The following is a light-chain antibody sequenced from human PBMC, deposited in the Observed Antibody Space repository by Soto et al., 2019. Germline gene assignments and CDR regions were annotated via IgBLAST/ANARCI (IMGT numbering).Light chain of an antibody. Sequence: QSALTQPASVSGSPGQSITISCTGTSSDVGDYNYVSWYQHHPGKAPKVMIYEVSNRPSGVSNRFSGSKSDNTASLTISGLQAEDEAGYYCSSYTSTSTLIFGGGTKLTVL. J-gene: IGLJ2*01. V-gene: IGLV2-14*01. CDR1: SSDVGDYNY. CDR2: EVS. CDR3: SSYTSTSTLI.